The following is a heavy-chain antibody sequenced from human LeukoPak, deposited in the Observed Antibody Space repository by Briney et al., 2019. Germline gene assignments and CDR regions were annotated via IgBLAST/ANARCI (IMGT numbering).Heavy chain of an antibody. CDR1: GFTFSSYG. Sequence: GGSLRLSCAASGFTFSSYGVHWVRQAPGKGREGVAVICYDGSNKDYADSVKGRFTISRDNYKNTLSLQMNSLRVEDTAIYYCARVSCSSSSCYLASYDFDSWGQGALVTVSS. D-gene: IGHD2-2*01. CDR3: ARVSCSSSSCYLASYDFDS. J-gene: IGHJ5*01. V-gene: IGHV3-33*01. CDR2: ICYDGSNK.